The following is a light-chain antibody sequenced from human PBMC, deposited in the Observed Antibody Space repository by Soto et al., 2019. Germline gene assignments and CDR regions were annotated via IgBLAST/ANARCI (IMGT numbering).Light chain of an antibody. CDR2: EVS. J-gene: IGLJ1*01. CDR3: SSYTSSSTYV. CDR1: SSDVGGYNY. Sequence: QSVLTQPASVSGSPGQSIAISCTGTSSDVGGYNYVSWYQQHPGKAPKLMISEVSNRPSGVSNRFSGSKSGNTASLTISGLQAEDEVDYYCSSYTSSSTYVFGTGTKLPS. V-gene: IGLV2-14*01.